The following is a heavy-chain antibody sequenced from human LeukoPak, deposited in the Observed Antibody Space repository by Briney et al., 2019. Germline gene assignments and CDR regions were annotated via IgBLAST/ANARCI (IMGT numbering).Heavy chain of an antibody. J-gene: IGHJ4*02. D-gene: IGHD2-2*02. CDR1: GSTFSSYW. CDR2: INSDGSST. CDR3: ARGYCSSTSCYTFDY. Sequence: PGGSLRLSCAASGSTFSSYWMHWVRQAPGKGLVWVSRINSDGSSTSYADSVKGRFTISRDNAKNTLYLQMNSLRVEDTAVYYCARGYCSSTSCYTFDYWGQGTLVTVSS. V-gene: IGHV3-74*01.